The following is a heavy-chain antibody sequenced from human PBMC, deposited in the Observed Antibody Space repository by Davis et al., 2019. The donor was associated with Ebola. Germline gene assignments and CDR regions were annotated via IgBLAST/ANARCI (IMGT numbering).Heavy chain of an antibody. CDR2: MNPNSGDT. CDR3: ARDCGGDCDDY. J-gene: IGHJ4*02. D-gene: IGHD2-21*01. V-gene: IGHV1-8*02. CDR1: GYTFTSYD. Sequence: ASVKVSCKASGYTFTSYDINWVRQATGQGLEWMGWMNPNSGDTGYAQKLQGRVTMTTDTSTSTAYMELRSLRSDDTAVYYCARDCGGDCDDYWGQGTLVTVSS.